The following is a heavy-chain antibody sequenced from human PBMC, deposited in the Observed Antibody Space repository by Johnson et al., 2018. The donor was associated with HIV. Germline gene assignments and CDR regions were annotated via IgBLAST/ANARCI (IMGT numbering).Heavy chain of an antibody. V-gene: IGHV3-13*01. CDR3: ARDRVWFGELYAFDI. Sequence: VQLVESGGGLVQPGGSLRLSCAASRFTFSSNDMHWVRQATGKGLEWVSTIGPGGDTYYPGSVKGRFTISREHAKNSLYLQMNSLRVGDTAVYDCARDRVWFGELYAFDIWGQGTMVTVSS. J-gene: IGHJ3*02. CDR2: IGPGGDT. D-gene: IGHD3-10*01. CDR1: RFTFSSND.